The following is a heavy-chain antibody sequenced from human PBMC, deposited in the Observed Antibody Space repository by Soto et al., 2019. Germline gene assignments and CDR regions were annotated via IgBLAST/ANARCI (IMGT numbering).Heavy chain of an antibody. CDR1: GFSLSTTSGMS. D-gene: IGHD5-18*01. CDR2: IDGDDDR. J-gene: IGHJ5*02. V-gene: IGHV2-70*01. Sequence: ESGPTLVNPTQTLTLTCTFSGFSLSTTSGMSVSWIRQPPGKALEWLALIDGDDDRYYSTSLRTRLTISKDTSKKQVVLTMTNMDPVDTATYYCVRARGYSSGLRGDWFDPWGQGTQVTV. CDR3: VRARGYSSGLRGDWFDP.